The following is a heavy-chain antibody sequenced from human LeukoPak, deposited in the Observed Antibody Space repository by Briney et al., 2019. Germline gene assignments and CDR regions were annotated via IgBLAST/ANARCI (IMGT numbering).Heavy chain of an antibody. CDR2: INPNSGGT. V-gene: IGHV1-2*04. Sequence: ASVKVSCKASGYTFTGYYMHWVRQAPGQGLEWMGWINPNSGGTNYAQKFQGWVTMTRDTSISTAYMELSRLRSDDTAVYYCAGGGIYSSSWYGFTDAFDIWGQGTMVTVSS. D-gene: IGHD6-13*01. CDR1: GYTFTGYY. J-gene: IGHJ3*02. CDR3: AGGGIYSSSWYGFTDAFDI.